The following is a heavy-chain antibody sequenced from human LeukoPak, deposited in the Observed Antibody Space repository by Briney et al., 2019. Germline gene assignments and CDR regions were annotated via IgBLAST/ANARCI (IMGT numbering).Heavy chain of an antibody. J-gene: IGHJ5*02. V-gene: IGHV4-39*01. CDR2: IYYSGST. Sequence: SETLSLTCTVSGGSISSSSYYWGWIRQPPGKGLEWIGSIYYSGSTYYNPSLKSRVTISVDTYKNQFSLKLSSVTAADTAVYYCASEDIVVVPAAMQTYNWFDPWGQGTLVTVSS. CDR1: GGSISSSSYY. CDR3: ASEDIVVVPAAMQTYNWFDP. D-gene: IGHD2-2*01.